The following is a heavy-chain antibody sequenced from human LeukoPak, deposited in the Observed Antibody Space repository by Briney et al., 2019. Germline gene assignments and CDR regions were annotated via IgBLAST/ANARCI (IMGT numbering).Heavy chain of an antibody. V-gene: IGHV4-61*08. CDR1: GGSISSGGYY. CDR3: ARGTAPQFEYYDILTWGFRAFDI. CDR2: IYYSGST. D-gene: IGHD3-9*01. Sequence: SETLSLTCTVSGGSISSGGYYWSWIRQPPGKGLEWIGYIYYSGSTNYNPSLKSRVTISVDTSKNQFSLKLSSVTAADTAVYYCARGTAPQFEYYDILTWGFRAFDIWGQGTMVTVSS. J-gene: IGHJ3*02.